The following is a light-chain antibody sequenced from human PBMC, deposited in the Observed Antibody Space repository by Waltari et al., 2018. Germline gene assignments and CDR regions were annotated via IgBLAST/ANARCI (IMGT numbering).Light chain of an antibody. CDR1: DSNIASVCV. CDR2: ENT. CDR3: QSYDNSLRGSVL. J-gene: IGLJ3*02. V-gene: IGLV1-40*01. Sequence: QSVLTQAPSVSGAPGQRVTISCPGGDSNIASVCVDWYQHLPGRVPKLLIYENTNRPSGVPDRFSGSRSGTSAFLAIAGLQTEDEGDYYCQSYDNSLRGSVLFGGGTKLTVL.